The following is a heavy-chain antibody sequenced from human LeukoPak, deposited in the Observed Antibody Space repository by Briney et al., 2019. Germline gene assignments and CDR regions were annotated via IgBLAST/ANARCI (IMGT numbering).Heavy chain of an antibody. Sequence: GGSLRLSCEASGFTLSTYWMSWVRQAPGKGLEWVANIRQDGTEKKYVGSVRGRFTISRDNSKNTLYLQMNSLRAEDTAVYYCAKRQTMGAFDYWGQGTLVTVSS. CDR2: IRQDGTEK. J-gene: IGHJ4*02. V-gene: IGHV3-7*03. CDR1: GFTLSTYW. CDR3: AKRQTMGAFDY. D-gene: IGHD3-10*01.